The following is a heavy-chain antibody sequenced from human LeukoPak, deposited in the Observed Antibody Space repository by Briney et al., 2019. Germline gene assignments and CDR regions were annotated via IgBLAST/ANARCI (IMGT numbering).Heavy chain of an antibody. V-gene: IGHV4-59*12. D-gene: IGHD3-22*01. J-gene: IGHJ4*02. Sequence: SETLSLTCTVSGGSISSYYWSWIRQPPGKGLEWIGCIYYSGSTNYNPSLKSRVTISVDTSKNQFSLKLSSVTAADTAVYYCARGLRNFDYWGQGTLVTVSS. CDR3: ARGLRNFDY. CDR1: GGSISSYY. CDR2: IYYSGST.